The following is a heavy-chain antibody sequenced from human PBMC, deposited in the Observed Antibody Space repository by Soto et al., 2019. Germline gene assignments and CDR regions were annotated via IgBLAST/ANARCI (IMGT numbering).Heavy chain of an antibody. V-gene: IGHV4-59*01. CDR2: IYYSGST. CDR1: GGSIISYY. D-gene: IGHD2-21*01. CDR3: ARGLSGLLMDYYYGMDF. J-gene: IGHJ6*02. Sequence: SETLSLTCTVSGGSIISYYWSWILQPPGKGLEWIGYIYYSGSTNYNPSLKSRVTISVDTSKNQFSLKLSSVTAADTAVYYCARGLSGLLMDYYYGMDFWGQGTTVTVSS.